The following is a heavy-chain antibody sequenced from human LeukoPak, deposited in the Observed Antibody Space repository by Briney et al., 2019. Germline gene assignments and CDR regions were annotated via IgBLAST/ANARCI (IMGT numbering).Heavy chain of an antibody. D-gene: IGHD3-9*01. CDR1: GYTFTSYG. CDR2: ISAYNGNT. CDR3: ARVTLYYDILTGYDY. J-gene: IGHJ4*02. Sequence: ASVKVSCKASGYTFTSYGISWVRQAPGQGLEWMGWISAYNGNTNYAQKLQGRVTMTTDTSTSTAYMELRSLRPDDTAVYYCARVTLYYDILTGYDYWGQGTLVTVSS. V-gene: IGHV1-18*04.